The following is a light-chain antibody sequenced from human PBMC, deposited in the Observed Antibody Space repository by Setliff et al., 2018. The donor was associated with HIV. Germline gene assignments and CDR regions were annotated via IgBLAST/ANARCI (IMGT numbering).Light chain of an antibody. CDR3: SSYTGNNTPGV. V-gene: IGLV1-47*01. CDR2: RNN. Sequence: QSVLTQPPSASGTPGQRVTISCSGSSSNIGINYVYWYQQLPGTAPKLLIYRNNQRPSGVPDRFSGSKSGTSASLAISGLRSEDEADYYCSSYTGNNTPGVFGGGTK. J-gene: IGLJ2*01. CDR1: SSNIGINY.